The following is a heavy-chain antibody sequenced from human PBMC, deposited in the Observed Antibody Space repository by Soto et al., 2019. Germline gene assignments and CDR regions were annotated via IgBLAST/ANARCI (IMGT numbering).Heavy chain of an antibody. CDR3: ARDPFNGGFDS. CDR1: GHTLASYD. Sequence: QVQLVQSGAEVRKPGASVKVSCKASGHTLASYDINWVRQATGQGLEWMGWMTPDSGDTGYAQKFQGRVTMTWDTSITTAYMELSSLRSDDTAVYYCARDPFNGGFDSWGQGTLVTVSS. D-gene: IGHD3-16*01. CDR2: MTPDSGDT. J-gene: IGHJ5*01. V-gene: IGHV1-8*01.